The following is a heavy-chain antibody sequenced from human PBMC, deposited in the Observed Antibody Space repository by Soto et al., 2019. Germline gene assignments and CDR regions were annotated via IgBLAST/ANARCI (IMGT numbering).Heavy chain of an antibody. Sequence: SETLSLTCTVSGGSISSSSYYWGWIRQPPGKGLEWIGSIYYSGSTYYNPSLKSRVTISVDTSKNQFSLKLSSVTAADTAVYYCARGDFWSGYLRRNSSDPWGQGTLVTLSS. CDR2: IYYSGST. CDR1: GGSISSSSYY. J-gene: IGHJ5*02. CDR3: ARGDFWSGYLRRNSSDP. V-gene: IGHV4-39*01. D-gene: IGHD3-3*01.